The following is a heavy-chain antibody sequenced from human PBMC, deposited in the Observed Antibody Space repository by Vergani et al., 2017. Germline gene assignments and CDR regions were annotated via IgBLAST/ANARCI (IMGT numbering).Heavy chain of an antibody. J-gene: IGHJ6*03. Sequence: QVQLQQWGAGLLKPSETLSLTCAVYGRSFSGSYWSWIRQPPGKGLEWIGEINHSGSTNYNPSLKSLVTISVDTSKNQFSLKLSSVTAADTAVYYCARGVGGGYYYMDVWGKXP. CDR1: GRSFSGSY. D-gene: IGHD3-10*01. CDR3: ARGVGGGYYYMDV. CDR2: INHSGST. V-gene: IGHV4-34*02.